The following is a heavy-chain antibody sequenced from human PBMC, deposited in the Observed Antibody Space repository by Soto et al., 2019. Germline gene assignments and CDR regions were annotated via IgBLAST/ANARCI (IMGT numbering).Heavy chain of an antibody. D-gene: IGHD6-19*01. J-gene: IGHJ6*03. CDR1: GDSVSSNSAA. Sequence: SQTLSLTCAISGDSVSSNSAAWNWIRQSPSRGLEWLGRTYYRSKWYNDYAVSVKSRITINPDTSKNQFSLQLNSVTPEDTAVYYCERDRIAVAGTTIYYYYMDVWGKGTTVTVSS. CDR2: TYYRSKWYN. V-gene: IGHV6-1*01. CDR3: ERDRIAVAGTTIYYYYMDV.